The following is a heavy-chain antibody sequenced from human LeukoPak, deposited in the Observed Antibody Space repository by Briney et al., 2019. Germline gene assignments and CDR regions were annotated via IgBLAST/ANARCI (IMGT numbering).Heavy chain of an antibody. CDR1: GGSISSYY. CDR3: ARGVYIAAARYGY. J-gene: IGHJ4*02. CDR2: IYYSGTT. D-gene: IGHD6-13*01. Sequence: SETLSLTCTVSGGSISSYYWSWIRQPPGKGLEWIGYIYYSGTTNYNPSLKSRVTISVDTSKDQFSLKLSSATAADTAVYYCARGVYIAAARYGYWGQGTLVTVSS. V-gene: IGHV4-59*01.